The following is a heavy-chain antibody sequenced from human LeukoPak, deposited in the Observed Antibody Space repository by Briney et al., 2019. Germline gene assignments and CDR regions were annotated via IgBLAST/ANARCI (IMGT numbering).Heavy chain of an antibody. V-gene: IGHV1-2*02. Sequence: ASVKVSCKASGYTFTGYYMHWVRQAPGQGLEWMGWINPNSGGTNYAQKFQGRVTMTRDTSISTAYMELSSLRSEDTAVYYCASWSHSGSYYSLGYFGYWGQGTLVTVSS. CDR3: ASWSHSGSYYSLGYFGY. J-gene: IGHJ4*02. CDR1: GYTFTGYY. D-gene: IGHD1-26*01. CDR2: INPNSGGT.